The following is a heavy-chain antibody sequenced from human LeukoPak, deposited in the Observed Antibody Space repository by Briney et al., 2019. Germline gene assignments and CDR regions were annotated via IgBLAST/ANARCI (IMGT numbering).Heavy chain of an antibody. CDR1: GLTFSNYN. J-gene: IGHJ6*03. D-gene: IGHD3-9*01. CDR3: AKDYDILTGSNYYYYYMDV. V-gene: IGHV3-23*01. CDR2: IIGSGDSP. Sequence: GGSLRLSCAASGLTFSNYNMNGLRQPPGKGLEWVSAIIGSGDSPYYADSVKGRFTISRDNSKNTLYLQMNSLRAEDTAVYYCAKDYDILTGSNYYYYYMDVWGKGTTVTVSS.